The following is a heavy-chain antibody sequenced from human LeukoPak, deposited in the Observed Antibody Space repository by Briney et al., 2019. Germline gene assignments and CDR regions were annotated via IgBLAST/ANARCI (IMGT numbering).Heavy chain of an antibody. D-gene: IGHD6-6*01. J-gene: IGHJ4*02. V-gene: IGHV3-21*01. CDR1: GFTFSSYA. CDR3: ARDEAAARSFDY. CDR2: ISGSGYNS. Sequence: GGSLRLSCAASGFTFSSYAMTWVRQAPGKGLEWVSAISGSGYNSYYADSVKGRFTISRDNAKNSLYLQMNSLRAEDTAVYYCARDEAAARSFDYWGQGTLVTVSS.